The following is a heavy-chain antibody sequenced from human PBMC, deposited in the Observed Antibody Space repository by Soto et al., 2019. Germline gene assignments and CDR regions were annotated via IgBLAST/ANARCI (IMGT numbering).Heavy chain of an antibody. J-gene: IGHJ4*02. CDR2: INAGNGNT. D-gene: IGHD6-19*01. V-gene: IGHV1-3*01. CDR1: GYTFTPYA. Sequence: QVQLVQSGAEVKKPGASVKVSCKASGYTFTPYAMHWVRQSPGQRLEWLGWINAGNGNTKYSPKVQGRVTISTDTSASTADMELSSLSSEDTAVYYCARDGAVAGDSNFDYWGQGPLVTVSS. CDR3: ARDGAVAGDSNFDY.